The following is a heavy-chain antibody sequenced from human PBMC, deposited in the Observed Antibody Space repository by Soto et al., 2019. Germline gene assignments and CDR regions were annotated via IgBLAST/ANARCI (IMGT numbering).Heavy chain of an antibody. J-gene: IGHJ4*02. V-gene: IGHV4-59*01. CDR2: IYYSGST. Sequence: QAQLQESGPGLVKPSETLSLTCTVSGGSISSYYWSWIRQPPGKGLEWIGYIYYSGSTNYNPSLKSRVTISVDTSKNQFSLKLSSVTAADTAVYYCASTYYYGSGSYLPTPFDYWGQGTLVTVSS. CDR1: GGSISSYY. CDR3: ASTYYYGSGSYLPTPFDY. D-gene: IGHD3-10*01.